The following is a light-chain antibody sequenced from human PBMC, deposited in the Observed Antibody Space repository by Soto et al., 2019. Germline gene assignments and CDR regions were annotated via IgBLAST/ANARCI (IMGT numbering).Light chain of an antibody. CDR3: QHYNSYSEA. Sequence: DIPMTQSPSTLSGSVGDRVTITCRASQTISSWLAWYQRKPGKAPKLLIYKASTLKSGVPSRFSGSGSGTEFTLNISSLQPDDFATYYCQHYNSYSEAFGQGTKVELK. CDR2: KAS. CDR1: QTISSW. V-gene: IGKV1-5*03. J-gene: IGKJ1*01.